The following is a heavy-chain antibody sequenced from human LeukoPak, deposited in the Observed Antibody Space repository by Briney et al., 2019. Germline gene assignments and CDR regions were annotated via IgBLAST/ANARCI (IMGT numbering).Heavy chain of an antibody. CDR2: ISGGGDIA. V-gene: IGHV3-23*01. Sequence: PGGSLRLSCVASGFSFSDYAMSWVRQAPGKGLEWVSAISGGGDIAYYADSVKGRFTISRDNSKNTLYLQMSSLRAEDTAVYYCPRKYDSSGYYDHWGQGILVSVSS. J-gene: IGHJ4*02. D-gene: IGHD3-22*01. CDR1: GFSFSDYA. CDR3: PRKYDSSGYYDH.